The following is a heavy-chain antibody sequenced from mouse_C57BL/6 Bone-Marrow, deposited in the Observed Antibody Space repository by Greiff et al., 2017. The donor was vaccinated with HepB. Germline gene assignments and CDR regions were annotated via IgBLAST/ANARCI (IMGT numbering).Heavy chain of an antibody. CDR3: ASLLWYAY. J-gene: IGHJ3*01. Sequence: EVKLMESGPGLVKPSQSLSLTCSVTGYSITSGYYWNWIRQFPGNKLEWMGYISYDGSNNYNPSLKNRISITRDTSKNQFFLKLNSVTTEDTATYDCASLLWYAYWGQGTLVTVSA. D-gene: IGHD2-1*01. CDR1: GYSITSGYY. CDR2: ISYDGSN. V-gene: IGHV3-6*01.